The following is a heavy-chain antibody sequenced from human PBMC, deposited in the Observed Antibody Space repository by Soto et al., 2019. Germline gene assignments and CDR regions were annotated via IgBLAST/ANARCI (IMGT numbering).Heavy chain of an antibody. CDR3: ARRPGGELSWFDP. CDR2: IYYSGST. CDR1: GGSISSSSYY. J-gene: IGHJ5*02. D-gene: IGHD3-10*01. V-gene: IGHV4-39*01. Sequence: SETLSLTCTVSGGSISSSSYYWGWIRQPPGKGLEWIGSIYYSGSTYYNPSLKSRVTISVDTTKNQFSLKLSSVTAADTAVYYCARRPGGELSWFDPWGQGTLVTVSS.